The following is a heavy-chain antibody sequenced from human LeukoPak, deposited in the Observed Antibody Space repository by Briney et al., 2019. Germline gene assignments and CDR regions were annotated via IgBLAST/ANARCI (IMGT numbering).Heavy chain of an antibody. CDR3: ATPGYSSGWYVY. D-gene: IGHD6-19*01. Sequence: GASLRLSCAASGFTFRSYAMSWVRQVPGKGLEWASVINNSGGITYYADSVKGRFTISRDNSKNTLYLQMNSLRAEDTAVYYCATPGYSSGWYVYWGQGTLVTVSS. CDR2: INNSGGIT. V-gene: IGHV3-23*01. J-gene: IGHJ4*02. CDR1: GFTFRSYA.